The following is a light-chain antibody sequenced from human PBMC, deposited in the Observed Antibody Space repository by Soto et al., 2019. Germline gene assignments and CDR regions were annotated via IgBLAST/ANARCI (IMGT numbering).Light chain of an antibody. Sequence: DIQMTQSPPSLSASVGDTVTISCRASQAINKNLNWYQQKSGNAPHLLIYAASSLHSGVPSRFSGSQSGTDFTLTISGLQPEDFATYYCQQSHGFPYTFGQGTNLE. CDR1: QAINKN. CDR2: AAS. J-gene: IGKJ2*01. V-gene: IGKV1-39*01. CDR3: QQSHGFPYT.